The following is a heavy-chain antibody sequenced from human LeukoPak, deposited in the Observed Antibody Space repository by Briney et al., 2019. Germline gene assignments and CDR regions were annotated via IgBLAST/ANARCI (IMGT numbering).Heavy chain of an antibody. CDR2: ISAYNGNT. CDR1: GYTFTSYD. V-gene: IGHV1-18*01. J-gene: IGHJ3*02. CDR3: ARPGGYTVVTPGAFDI. D-gene: IGHD4-23*01. Sequence: LRASVKVSCKASGYTFTSYDINWVRQAPGQGLEWMGWISAYNGNTNYAQKLQGRVTMTTDTSTSTAYMELRSVRSDDTAVYYCARPGGYTVVTPGAFDIWGQGTMVTVSS.